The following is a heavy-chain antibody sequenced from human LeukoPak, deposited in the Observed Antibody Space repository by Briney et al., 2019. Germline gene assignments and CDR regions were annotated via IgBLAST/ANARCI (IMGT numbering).Heavy chain of an antibody. CDR3: ARDHDSSGWYNY. V-gene: IGHV4-4*07. CDR2: IYATGST. Sequence: SETLSLTCTVSGGSISTYYWSWFRQPAGKGLEWIGRIYATGSTNYNPSLKSRVTISVDTSKNQFSLKLSSVTAADTAVYYCARDHDSSGWYNYWGQGTLVTVSS. CDR1: GGSISTYY. J-gene: IGHJ4*02. D-gene: IGHD6-19*01.